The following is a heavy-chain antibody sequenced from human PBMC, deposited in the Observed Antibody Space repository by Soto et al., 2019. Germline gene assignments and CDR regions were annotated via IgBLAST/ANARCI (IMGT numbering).Heavy chain of an antibody. CDR1: GGSISSGGYS. Sequence: PSETLSLTCAVSGGSISSGGYSWSWIRQPPGKGLKWIGSIYHSGSTYYNPSLKSRVTISVDRSKNQFSLKLSSVTAADTAVYYCARGPGYCSSTSCYEGRRYYGMDVWGQGTTVTVSS. CDR2: IYHSGST. V-gene: IGHV4-30-2*01. J-gene: IGHJ6*02. CDR3: ARGPGYCSSTSCYEGRRYYGMDV. D-gene: IGHD2-2*01.